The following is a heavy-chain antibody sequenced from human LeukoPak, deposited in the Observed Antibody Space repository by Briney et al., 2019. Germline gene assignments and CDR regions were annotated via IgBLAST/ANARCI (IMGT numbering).Heavy chain of an antibody. J-gene: IGHJ4*02. Sequence: GGSLRLSCAASGFTFSKHAVSWVRQAPGMRLEWVSSISGTADSTFYAASVEGRFTVSRDNAKNTVFLQMSSLRAEDTALYYCARKSASGNYPLDYWGQGTLVTVSS. CDR2: ISGTADST. CDR3: ARKSASGNYPLDY. D-gene: IGHD3-10*01. CDR1: GFTFSKHA. V-gene: IGHV3-23*01.